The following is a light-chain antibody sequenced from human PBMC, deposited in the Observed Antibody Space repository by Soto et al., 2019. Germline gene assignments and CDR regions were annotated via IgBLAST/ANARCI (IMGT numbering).Light chain of an antibody. J-gene: IGLJ3*02. V-gene: IGLV1-51*01. Sequence: QSVLTQPPSVSAAPGQKVTIYCSGSSSNIGNNYVSWYQQLPGTAPKLLIYDNNKRPSGIPDRFSGSKSGTSATLGITGLQTGDEDDYYCGTWDSSLSAWVFGGGTKLTVL. CDR1: SSNIGNNY. CDR3: GTWDSSLSAWV. CDR2: DNN.